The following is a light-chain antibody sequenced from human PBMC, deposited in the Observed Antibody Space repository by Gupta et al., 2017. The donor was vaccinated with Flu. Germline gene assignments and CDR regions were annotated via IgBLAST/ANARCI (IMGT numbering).Light chain of an antibody. Sequence: KVGISCSGTTSNVGSNYVAWYRQRPGTAPKLLIYNDNTRPSGISERFSCSRSGTSATLGIAGLQTGDEATYYCCTCDMSLNAAVFGGGTEVTVL. V-gene: IGLV1-51*01. CDR2: NDN. CDR3: CTCDMSLNAAV. J-gene: IGLJ3*02. CDR1: TSNVGSNY.